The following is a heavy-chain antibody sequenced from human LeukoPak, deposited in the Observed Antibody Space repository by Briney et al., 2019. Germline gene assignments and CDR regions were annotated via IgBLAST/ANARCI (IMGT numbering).Heavy chain of an antibody. CDR3: ARVRAAAGTDYYYYMDV. CDR2: IIPIFGTA. V-gene: IGHV1-69*05. J-gene: IGHJ6*03. Sequence: SVKVSFKASGGTFSSYAISWVRQAPGQGLEWMGGIIPIFGTANYAQKFQGRVTITTDESTSTAYMELSSLRSEDTAVYYCARVRAAAGTDYYYYMDVWGKGTTVTVSS. D-gene: IGHD6-13*01. CDR1: GGTFSSYA.